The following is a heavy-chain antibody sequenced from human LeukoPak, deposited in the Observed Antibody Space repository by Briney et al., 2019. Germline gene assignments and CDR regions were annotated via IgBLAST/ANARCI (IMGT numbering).Heavy chain of an antibody. CDR3: AGRGKSGDYDSYYY. J-gene: IGHJ4*02. CDR1: GYTFINYD. CDR2: MNPNTGNT. V-gene: IGHV1-8*02. Sequence: ASVKVSCKASGYTFINYDINWVRQATGQGLEWMGWMNPNTGNTGYGQKFLGRVTMTRDTSIGTAYMELSSLRSEDTAVYYCAGRGKSGDYDSYYYWGQGTLVTVSS. D-gene: IGHD4-17*01.